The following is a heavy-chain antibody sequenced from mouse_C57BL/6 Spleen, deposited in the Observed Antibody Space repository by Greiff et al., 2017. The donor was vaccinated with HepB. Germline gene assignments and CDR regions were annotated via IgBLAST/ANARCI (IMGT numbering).Heavy chain of an antibody. CDR3: AGGYWYFDV. CDR1: GYTFTDYY. Sequence: VHLVESGAELVRPGASVKLSCKASGYTFTDYYINWVKQRPGQGLEWIARIYPGSGNTYYNEKFKGKATLTAEKSSSTAYMQLSSLTSEDSAVYFCAGGYWYFDVWGTGTTVTVSS. J-gene: IGHJ1*03. CDR2: IYPGSGNT. V-gene: IGHV1-76*01.